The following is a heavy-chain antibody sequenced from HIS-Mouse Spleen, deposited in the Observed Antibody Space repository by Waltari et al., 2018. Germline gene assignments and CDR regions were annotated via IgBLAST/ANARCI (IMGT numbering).Heavy chain of an antibody. Sequence: QLQLQESGPGLVKPLETLSLTCTVSGGSISSSSYSLGWLRQPPGKGLEWIGSIYYSGSTYYNPSLKSRVTISVDTSKNQFSLKLSSVTAAETAVYYCAREIPYSSSWYDWYFDLWGRGTLVTVSS. V-gene: IGHV4-39*07. D-gene: IGHD6-13*01. CDR2: IYYSGST. J-gene: IGHJ2*01. CDR1: GGSISSSSYS. CDR3: AREIPYSSSWYDWYFDL.